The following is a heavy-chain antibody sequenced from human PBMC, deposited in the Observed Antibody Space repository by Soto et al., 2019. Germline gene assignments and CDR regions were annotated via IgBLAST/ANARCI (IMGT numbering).Heavy chain of an antibody. J-gene: IGHJ6*02. V-gene: IGHV1-3*01. Sequence: QVQLVQSGAEVKQSGASVRVSCKASGHSFTSYAMHWVRQAPGQRLEWMGWINGGNGNTRYSQKFQDRVTITRVTSASTVYMELRSQRSEHTGVYFCASSSWAGTIFYYGMDMWCQGTTVT. CDR3: ASSSWAGTIFYYGMDM. CDR1: GHSFTSYA. CDR2: INGGNGNT. D-gene: IGHD1-7*01.